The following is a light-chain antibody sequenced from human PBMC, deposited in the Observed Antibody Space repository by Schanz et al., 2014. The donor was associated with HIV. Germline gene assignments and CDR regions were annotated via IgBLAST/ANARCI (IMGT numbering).Light chain of an antibody. J-gene: IGLJ2*01. CDR2: GNS. V-gene: IGLV1-47*02. CDR3: QSFDRTLRGLV. CDR1: SSNIGSNY. Sequence: QSVLTQPPSASGTPGQRVTISCSGSSSNIGSNYAYWYQHLPGTAPKLLIYGNSNRPSGVPDRFSGSKSGTSASLAITGLQAEDEGDYYCQSFDRTLRGLVFGGGTKLTVL.